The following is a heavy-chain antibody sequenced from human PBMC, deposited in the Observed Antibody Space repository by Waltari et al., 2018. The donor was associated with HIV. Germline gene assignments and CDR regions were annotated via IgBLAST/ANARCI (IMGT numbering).Heavy chain of an antibody. CDR2: IYYSGST. J-gene: IGHJ5*02. Sequence: QVQLQESGPGLVKPSETLSLTCTVSGGSISSYYWSWIRQPPGKGLEWIGDIYYSGSTNDNPTLKSRVTISVDTAMNQFSLKLSSVTAADTAVYYCARGGEGKAFDPWGQGTLVTVSS. CDR3: ARGGEGKAFDP. CDR1: GGSISSYY. V-gene: IGHV4-59*01. D-gene: IGHD4-17*01.